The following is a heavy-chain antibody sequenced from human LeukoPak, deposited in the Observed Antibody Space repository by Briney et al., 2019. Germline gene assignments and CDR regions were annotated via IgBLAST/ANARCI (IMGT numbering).Heavy chain of an antibody. CDR2: IWFDGSNK. D-gene: IGHD2-2*01. J-gene: IGHJ5*02. CDR3: AKDHSSTYFRPES. Sequence: PGGSLRLSCAASGFTFTTHAMHWVRQAPGMGLEWVAFIWFDGSNKYYADFVKGRFTISKDNSENTLYLQMNSLTTEDTAMYYCAKDHSSTYFRPESWGQGTLVIVSS. V-gene: IGHV3-30*02. CDR1: GFTFTTHA.